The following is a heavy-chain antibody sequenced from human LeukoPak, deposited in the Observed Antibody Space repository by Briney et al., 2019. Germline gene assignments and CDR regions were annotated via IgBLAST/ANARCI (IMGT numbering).Heavy chain of an antibody. CDR1: VGSISRGDHY. Sequence: PSDTLSLPRTVSVGSISRGDHYCSSIRQPPGKGLEWIGYIYYRGSTYYNLSLKSQDTISVDTSKNQFSLKPSSVTAADTALYYCARGASIRYYYYCYGMDVWGQGTTVTVSS. V-gene: IGHV4-30-4*02. CDR3: ARGASIRYYYYCYGMDV. CDR2: IYYRGST. J-gene: IGHJ6*02.